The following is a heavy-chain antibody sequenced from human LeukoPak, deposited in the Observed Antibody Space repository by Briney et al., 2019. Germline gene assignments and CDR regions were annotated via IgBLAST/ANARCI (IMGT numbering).Heavy chain of an antibody. V-gene: IGHV1-2*02. CDR2: INPNSGGT. D-gene: IGHD6-13*01. J-gene: IGHJ5*01. CDR3: ARIAIPGRHYFDP. CDR1: GYTFIGYY. Sequence: ASVKVSCKASGYTFIGYYMHWVRQAPGQGLEWMGWINPNSGGTDYAQEFRGRVTMTRDTSISTAYMELSRLRSDDTAVYYCARIAIPGRHYFDPWGQGTLVTVSS.